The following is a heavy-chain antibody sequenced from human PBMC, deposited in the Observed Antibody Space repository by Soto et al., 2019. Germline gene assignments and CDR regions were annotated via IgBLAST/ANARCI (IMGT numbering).Heavy chain of an antibody. V-gene: IGHV1-2*04. CDR3: ARAAAYYDSKAYDAFDM. J-gene: IGHJ3*02. D-gene: IGHD3-22*01. Sequence: ASVRVSCKASGYTFTGYYMHWVRQAPGQGLEWMGWINPNSGGTNYAQKFQGWVTMTRDTSISTAYMELSRLRSDDTAVYYCARAAAYYDSKAYDAFDMWGNGTIVTGSS. CDR1: GYTFTGYY. CDR2: INPNSGGT.